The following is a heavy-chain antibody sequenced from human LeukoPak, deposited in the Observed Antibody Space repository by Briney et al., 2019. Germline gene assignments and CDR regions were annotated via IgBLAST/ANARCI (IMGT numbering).Heavy chain of an antibody. CDR1: GFTFSNAW. Sequence: PGGSLRLSCAASGFTFSNAWMSWVRQAPGKGLEWVGRIKSKTDGGTTDYAAPVKGRFTISRDDSKNTLYLQMNSLKTEDTAVYYCTTGSGVVTAIAFDYWGQGTLVTVSS. V-gene: IGHV3-15*01. J-gene: IGHJ4*02. CDR2: IKSKTDGGTT. D-gene: IGHD2-21*02. CDR3: TTGSGVVTAIAFDY.